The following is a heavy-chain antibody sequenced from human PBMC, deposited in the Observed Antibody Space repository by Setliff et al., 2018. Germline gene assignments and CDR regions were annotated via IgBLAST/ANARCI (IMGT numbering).Heavy chain of an antibody. CDR2: KYYSGST. CDR1: GSSFSSYS. V-gene: IGHV4-59*08. J-gene: IGHJ6*03. CDR3: ARRPYQHYDSSGYSVNYYMDV. D-gene: IGHD3-22*01. Sequence: SETLSLTCTVSGSSFSSYSWSWIRQPPGKGLEWIGYKYYSGSTNSNPSLKSRVTISVDTSKNQFSLKVNSVTAADTAVYFCARRPYQHYDSSGYSVNYYMDVWGKGTTVTVSS.